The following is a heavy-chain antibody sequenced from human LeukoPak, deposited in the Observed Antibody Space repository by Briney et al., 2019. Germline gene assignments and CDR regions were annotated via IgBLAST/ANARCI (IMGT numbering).Heavy chain of an antibody. Sequence: SETLSLTCTVSGGSISSYYWSWLRQPPGKGLEWIGYIYYSGSTNYNPSLKSRVTISVDTSKNQFSLKLSSVTAADTAVYYCARAYSGSYPNFDYGGQGTLVTVSS. V-gene: IGHV4-59*01. CDR1: GGSISSYY. D-gene: IGHD1-26*01. CDR3: ARAYSGSYPNFDY. J-gene: IGHJ4*02. CDR2: IYYSGST.